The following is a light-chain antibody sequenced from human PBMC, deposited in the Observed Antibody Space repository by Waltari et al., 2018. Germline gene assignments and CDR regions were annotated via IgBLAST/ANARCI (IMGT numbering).Light chain of an antibody. CDR3: QQYRT. V-gene: IGKV1-5*03. CDR2: KAS. J-gene: IGKJ1*01. Sequence: DIQMTQSPSTVSASVGDRVTITCRASRSMSSWLAWYQQRPGKAPKRLIQKASTLESGVPSRFSGRGSGTEFTLTISSLQPDDFATYYCQQYRTFGQGTKVEIK. CDR1: RSMSSW.